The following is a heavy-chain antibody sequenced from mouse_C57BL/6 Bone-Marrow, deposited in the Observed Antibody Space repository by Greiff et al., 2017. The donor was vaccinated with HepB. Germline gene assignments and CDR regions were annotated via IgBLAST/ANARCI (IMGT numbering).Heavy chain of an antibody. J-gene: IGHJ4*01. CDR1: GFSLTSYG. CDR2: IWRGGST. D-gene: IGHD2-2*01. V-gene: IGHV2-5*01. CDR3: AKKVTTDGGAMDY. Sequence: VMLVESGPGLVQPSQSLSITCTVSGFSLTSYGVHWVRQSPGKGLEWLGVIWRGGSTNYNAAFMSRLSITKDNSKSQVFFKMNSLQADDTAIYYGAKKVTTDGGAMDYWGQGTSVTVSS.